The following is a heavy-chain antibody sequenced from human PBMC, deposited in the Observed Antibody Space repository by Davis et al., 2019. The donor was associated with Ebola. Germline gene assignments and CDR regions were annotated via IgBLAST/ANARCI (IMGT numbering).Heavy chain of an antibody. CDR2: INSDGSST. CDR3: ARLRGCSGGSCYSVPYGMDV. V-gene: IGHV3-74*01. J-gene: IGHJ6*02. CDR1: GFTFSSYW. Sequence: HTGGSLRLSCAASGFTFSSYWMHWVRQAPGKGLMWVSRINSDGSSTSYADSVKGRFTISRDNAKNSLYLQMNSLRAEDTAVYYCARLRGCSGGSCYSVPYGMDVWGQGTTVTVSS. D-gene: IGHD2-15*01.